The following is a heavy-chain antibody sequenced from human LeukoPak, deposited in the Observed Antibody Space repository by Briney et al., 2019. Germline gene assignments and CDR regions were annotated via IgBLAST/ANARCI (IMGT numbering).Heavy chain of an antibody. CDR1: GFTFSSCW. V-gene: IGHV3-7*01. CDR3: ARDRVFDY. CDR2: INQDGSDK. Sequence: GGSLRLSCAASGFTFSSCWMSWVRQAPGKGLEWVANINQDGSDKNYVDSVKGRFTISRDNAKDSLYLQMNSLRAEDTAVYYCARDRVFDYWGQGTLVTVSS. J-gene: IGHJ4*02.